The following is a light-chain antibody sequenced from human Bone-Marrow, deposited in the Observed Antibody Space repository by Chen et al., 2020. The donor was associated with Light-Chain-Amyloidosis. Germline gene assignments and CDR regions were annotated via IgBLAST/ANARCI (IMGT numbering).Light chain of an antibody. J-gene: IGLJ2*01. CDR1: SSDVGSYNR. Sequence: QSALTQPPSVSGSPGQSVTISCTGTSSDVGSYNRVSWYQQPPGTAPKLMIYEVSNRPSGVPARFSGSRSGNAASLTSSGLQAEDEADYYCSSYTSSSTLVFGGGTKLTVL. V-gene: IGLV2-18*02. CDR2: EVS. CDR3: SSYTSSSTLV.